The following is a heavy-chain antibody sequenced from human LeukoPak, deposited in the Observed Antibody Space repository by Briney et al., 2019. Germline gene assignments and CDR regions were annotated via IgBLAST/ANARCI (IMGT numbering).Heavy chain of an antibody. Sequence: KPGGSLRLSCAASGLTFFDAWMTWVRQARGKGLEWVGHIKSKPSGGTTDYHAHVKGRFTISKDDSQNALYLQMDSLKTEDTAVCYCAKDVPFTGGGAIVFWGRGPRVTV. CDR2: IKSKPSGGTT. D-gene: IGHD3-16*01. CDR1: GLTFFDAW. J-gene: IGHJ4*02. CDR3: AKDVPFTGGGAIVF. V-gene: IGHV3-15*01.